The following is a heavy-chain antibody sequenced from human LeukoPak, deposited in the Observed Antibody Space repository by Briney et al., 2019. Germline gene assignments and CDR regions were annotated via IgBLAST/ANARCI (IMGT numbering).Heavy chain of an antibody. CDR3: ARTPLTYYYDSSGYYDY. J-gene: IGHJ4*02. D-gene: IGHD3-22*01. CDR2: IYYSGST. CDR1: GGSISSSYYY. Sequence: PSETLSLTCTVSGGSISSSYYYWGWIRQPPGKGLEWIGSIYYSGSTYYNPSLKSRVTISVDTSKNQFSLKLSSVTAADTAVYYCARTPLTYYYDSSGYYDYWGQGTLVTVSS. V-gene: IGHV4-39*01.